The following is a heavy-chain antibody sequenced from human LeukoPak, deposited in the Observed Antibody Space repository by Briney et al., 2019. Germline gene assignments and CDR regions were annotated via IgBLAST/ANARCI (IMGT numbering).Heavy chain of an antibody. CDR3: ARERAGIVVVTATPMDV. Sequence: GGSLRLSCAASGFTFSSYWMSWVRQAPGKGLEWVANIKQDGSEKYYVDSVKGRFTISRDNAKDSLYLQMNSLRAEDTAVYYCARERAGIVVVTATPMDVWGKGTTVTVSS. J-gene: IGHJ6*03. D-gene: IGHD2-21*02. V-gene: IGHV3-7*01. CDR1: GFTFSSYW. CDR2: IKQDGSEK.